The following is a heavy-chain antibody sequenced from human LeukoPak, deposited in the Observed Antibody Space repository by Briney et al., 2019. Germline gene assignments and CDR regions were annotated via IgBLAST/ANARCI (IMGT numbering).Heavy chain of an antibody. CDR2: FDPEDGET. D-gene: IGHD7-27*01. Sequence: ASVKVSCKVSGYTLSEFSMNWVRHAPGKGLEWMGNFDPEDGETTYAQRFQGRITMTEDTSTDTAYMELSSLRSEDTAVYYCARELGNSFDFWGQGTLVTVSS. J-gene: IGHJ4*02. CDR1: GYTLSEFS. CDR3: ARELGNSFDF. V-gene: IGHV1-24*01.